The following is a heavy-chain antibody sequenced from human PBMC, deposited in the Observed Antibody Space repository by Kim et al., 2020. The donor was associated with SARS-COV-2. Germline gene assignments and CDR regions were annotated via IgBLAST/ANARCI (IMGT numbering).Heavy chain of an antibody. Sequence: DGSSTSYADSLKGRFTISRDNAKNTLYLQMNSLRAEDTAVYYCARGISLFGDYVWGSYRHHSEPYAFDIWGQGTMVTVSS. V-gene: IGHV3-74*01. CDR2: DGSST. J-gene: IGHJ3*02. D-gene: IGHD3-16*02. CDR3: ARGISLFGDYVWGSYRHHSEPYAFDI.